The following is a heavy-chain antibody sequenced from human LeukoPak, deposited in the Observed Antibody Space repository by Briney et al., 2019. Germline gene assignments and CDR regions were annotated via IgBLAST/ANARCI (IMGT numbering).Heavy chain of an antibody. CDR1: GGSIRSYY. CDR2: IHHTGST. V-gene: IGHV4-59*01. CDR3: AREKGDDGVDP. Sequence: PSETLSLTCTVSGGSIRSYYWSWIRQPPGKGLEWIGYIHHTGSTKHNPSLKSRVTISVDTSKNQFSLNLRYVTAADTALYYCAREKGDDGVDPWGQGTLVTVSS. D-gene: IGHD2-8*01. J-gene: IGHJ5*02.